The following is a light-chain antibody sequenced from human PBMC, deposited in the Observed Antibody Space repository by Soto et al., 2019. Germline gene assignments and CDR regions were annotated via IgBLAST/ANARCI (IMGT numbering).Light chain of an antibody. CDR1: QSIDSY. Sequence: EIQMTQSPSSLSASVGERVTITCRASQSIDSYLNWYQQKPGKAPKLLIYAVSNLQSGVPSRFSGSGSGTDFSLTVSSLQPEDSATYYCQQTYSTPLYTFGQGTKLEIK. J-gene: IGKJ2*01. CDR3: QQTYSTPLYT. CDR2: AVS. V-gene: IGKV1-39*01.